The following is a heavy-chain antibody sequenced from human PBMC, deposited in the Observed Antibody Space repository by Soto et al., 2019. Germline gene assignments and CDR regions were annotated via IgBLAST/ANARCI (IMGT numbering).Heavy chain of an antibody. CDR1: GGSISSGGYS. V-gene: IGHV4-30-2*01. D-gene: IGHD5-12*01. CDR3: ARGGDGYNSEYFQH. CDR2: IYHSGST. Sequence: QLQLQESGSGLVKPSQTLSLTCAVSGGSISSGGYSWSWIRQPPGKGLEWIGYIYHSGSTYYNPSLKSRVTISVDRSKNQFALKLSSVTAADTAVYYCARGGDGYNSEYFQHWGQGTLVTVSS. J-gene: IGHJ1*01.